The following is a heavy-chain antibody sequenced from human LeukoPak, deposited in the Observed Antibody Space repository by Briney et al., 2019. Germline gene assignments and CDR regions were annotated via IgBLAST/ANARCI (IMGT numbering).Heavy chain of an antibody. J-gene: IGHJ4*02. D-gene: IGHD2-21*01. Sequence: GGSLRLSCEASGFIFNTYSMNWVRQAPGKGLEWISYISSSSTNIHYAESVKGRFTISRDNAKNSLSLQMNSLTVGDTAVYYCARDWGMIAYDYWGQGTLVTVSS. CDR3: ARDWGMIAYDY. CDR1: GFIFNTYS. V-gene: IGHV3-48*01. CDR2: ISSSSTNI.